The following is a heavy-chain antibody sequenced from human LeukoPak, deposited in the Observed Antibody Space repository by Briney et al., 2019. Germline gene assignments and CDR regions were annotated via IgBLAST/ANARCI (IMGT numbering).Heavy chain of an antibody. V-gene: IGHV4-39*01. J-gene: IGHJ4*02. CDR3: ARLLIYDILTGYSFEDY. CDR1: GGSISSSSYY. Sequence: PSETLSLTCTVSGGSISSSSYYWGWIRQPPGKGLEWIGSIYYSGSTYYNPSLKSRVTISVDTSKNQFSLKLSSVTAADTAVYYCARLLIYDILTGYSFEDYWGQGTLVTVSS. D-gene: IGHD3-9*01. CDR2: IYYSGST.